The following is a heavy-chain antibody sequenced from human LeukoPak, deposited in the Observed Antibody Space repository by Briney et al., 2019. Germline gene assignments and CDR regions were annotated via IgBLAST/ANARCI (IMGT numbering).Heavy chain of an antibody. CDR3: ARGRARIDY. Sequence: SETLSLTCAVYGGSFSGYYWSWIRQPPGKGLEWIGEINHSGSTNYNPSLKSRVTISVDTSKNQSSLKLSSVTAADTAVYYCARGRARIDYWGQGTLVTVSS. CDR2: INHSGST. J-gene: IGHJ4*02. V-gene: IGHV4-34*01. CDR1: GGSFSGYY.